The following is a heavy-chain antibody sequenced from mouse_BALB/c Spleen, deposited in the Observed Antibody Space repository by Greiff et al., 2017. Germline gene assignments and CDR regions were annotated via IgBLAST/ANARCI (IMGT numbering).Heavy chain of an antibody. CDR1: GFSLTGYG. V-gene: IGHV2-6-7*01. J-gene: IGHJ4*01. CDR2: IWGDGST. Sequence: VKLMESGPGLVAPSQSLSITCTVSGFSLTGYGVNWVRQPPGKGLEWLGMIWGDGSTDYNSALKSRLSISKDNSKSQVFLKMNSLQTDDTARYYCARIRRGDYYAMDYWGQGTSVTVSS. D-gene: IGHD2-12*01. CDR3: ARIRRGDYYAMDY.